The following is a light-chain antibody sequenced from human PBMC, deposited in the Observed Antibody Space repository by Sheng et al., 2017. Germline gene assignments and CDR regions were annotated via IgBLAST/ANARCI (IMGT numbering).Light chain of an antibody. CDR3: QQYNSYSRM. CDR2: RAS. V-gene: IGKV1-5*03. J-gene: IGKJ1*01. CDR1: QSISSW. Sequence: DIQMTQSPSTLSASVGDRVTLTCRASQSISSWLAWYQQRPGKAPKLLIYRASSLESGVPSRFSGSGSGTEFTLTISSLQPDDFATYYCQQYNSYSRMFGQGTKVEVK.